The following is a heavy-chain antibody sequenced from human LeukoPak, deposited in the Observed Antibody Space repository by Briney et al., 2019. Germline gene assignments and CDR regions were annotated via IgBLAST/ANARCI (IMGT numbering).Heavy chain of an antibody. V-gene: IGHV3-48*01. CDR3: ARGERIQLWFRDTAPYNWFDP. D-gene: IGHD5-18*01. J-gene: IGHJ5*02. CDR1: GFTFSSYS. CDR2: ISSSSTTI. Sequence: GGSLRLSCAASGFTFSSYSMMWVRQAPGKELEWVSYISSSSTTIHYADSVKGRFTISRDNAKNSVYLQMNSLRAEDTAVYYCARGERIQLWFRDTAPYNWFDPWGQGTLVTVSS.